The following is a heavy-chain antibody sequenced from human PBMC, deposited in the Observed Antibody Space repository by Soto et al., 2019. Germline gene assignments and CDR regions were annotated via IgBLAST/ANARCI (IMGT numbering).Heavy chain of an antibody. V-gene: IGHV3-66*01. CDR2: TYTDGNT. CDR1: GFTVSDHY. J-gene: IGHJ4*02. Sequence: GGSLRLSCEASGFTVSDHYMSWVRQAPGKGLEWVSLTYTDGNTDYADSVKGRFTVSRDDSKNTLYLQMNSLRVEDTAVYYCAGDSWFNCWGQGALVTVSS. CDR3: AGDSWFNC.